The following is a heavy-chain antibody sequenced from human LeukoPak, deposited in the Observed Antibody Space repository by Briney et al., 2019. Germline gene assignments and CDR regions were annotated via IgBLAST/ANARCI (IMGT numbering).Heavy chain of an antibody. J-gene: IGHJ4*02. CDR3: ARGVAGPHEFDY. CDR2: IYIGGTT. D-gene: IGHD6-19*01. Sequence: GGSLRLSCAASGFNVSSNYMSWVRQAPGKGLQWVSLIYIGGTTYYAASVKGRSTISRDNSKNTLYLQMNSLRAEDTAVYFCARGVAGPHEFDYWGQGTLVTVSS. CDR1: GFNVSSNY. V-gene: IGHV3-53*01.